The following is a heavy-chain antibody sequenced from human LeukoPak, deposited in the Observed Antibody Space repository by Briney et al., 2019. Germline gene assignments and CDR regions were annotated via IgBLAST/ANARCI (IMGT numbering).Heavy chain of an antibody. CDR1: GFTFSSYA. CDR2: ISYDGSNK. J-gene: IGHJ4*02. V-gene: IGHV3-30-3*01. CDR3: ASPLIVGATTGYFDY. Sequence: GRSLRLSCAASGFTFSSYAMHWVRQAPGKGLEGVAVISYDGSNKYYADSVKGRFTISRDNSKNTLYLQMNSLRAEDTAVYYCASPLIVGATTGYFDYWGQGTLVTVSS. D-gene: IGHD1-26*01.